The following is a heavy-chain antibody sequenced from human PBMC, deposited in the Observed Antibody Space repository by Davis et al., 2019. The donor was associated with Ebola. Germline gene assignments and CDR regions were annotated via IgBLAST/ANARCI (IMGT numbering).Heavy chain of an antibody. J-gene: IGHJ5*02. CDR1: GYIFSNYW. Sequence: PGGSLRLSCTASGYIFSNYWIGWVRQMPGKGLEWMGIIYPGDSDTRYSPSFQGQVTISADKSISTAYLQWSSLKASDTAMYYCARSSAGTTENWFDPWGQGTLVTVSS. CDR2: IYPGDSDT. D-gene: IGHD1-7*01. V-gene: IGHV5-51*01. CDR3: ARSSAGTTENWFDP.